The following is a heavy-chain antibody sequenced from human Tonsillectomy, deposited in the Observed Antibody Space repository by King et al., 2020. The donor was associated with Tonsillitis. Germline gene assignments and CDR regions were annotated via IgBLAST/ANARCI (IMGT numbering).Heavy chain of an antibody. CDR1: GYNFTKYV. CDR3: ARGVAAAGTGS. V-gene: IGHV7-4-1*02. CDR2: INTNTGNQ. J-gene: IGHJ1*01. Sequence: QLVQSGSELKKPGASVKVSCKASGYNFTKYVINWVRQAPGQGLEWMGWINTNTGNQTYAQGFTGRFVFALDTSVRTAFLQISSLKAEDTAVYYCARGVAAAGTGSWGQSTLVTVSS. D-gene: IGHD6-13*01.